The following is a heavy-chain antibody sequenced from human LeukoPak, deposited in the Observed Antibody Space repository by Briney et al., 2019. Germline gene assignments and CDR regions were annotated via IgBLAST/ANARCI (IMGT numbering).Heavy chain of an antibody. D-gene: IGHD3-9*01. Sequence: GGSMRLSCAASGFTFSSYNMNLVRQAPGKGLEWASFISSTSSYIYYADSVKGRFTISRDNTKNSLYLQMNSLRADDTAVYYCARASGFNYYFDYWGQGALVTVSS. CDR2: ISSTSSYI. CDR1: GFTFSSYN. J-gene: IGHJ4*02. V-gene: IGHV3-21*01. CDR3: ARASGFNYYFDY.